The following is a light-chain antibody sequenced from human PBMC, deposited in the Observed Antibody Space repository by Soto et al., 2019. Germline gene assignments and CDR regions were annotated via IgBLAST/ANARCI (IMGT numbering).Light chain of an antibody. Sequence: EVVMTQSPATLSVSPGERATLSCRASRGIGSTLAWYQQKPGQTPRLLIYDTSTRATGVPARFIGSASGTEFTLTITSLQSEDFAVYYCQQYNHWPRMLSFGGGTRVEL. V-gene: IGKV3-15*01. J-gene: IGKJ4*01. CDR2: DTS. CDR3: QQYNHWPRMLS. CDR1: RGIGST.